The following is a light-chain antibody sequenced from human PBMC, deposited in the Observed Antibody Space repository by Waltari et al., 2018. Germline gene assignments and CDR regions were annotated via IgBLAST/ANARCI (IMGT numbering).Light chain of an antibody. CDR1: RSVSSN. Sequence: EIVMTQSPATLSVSPVERATLSCRASRSVSSNLAWYQQKPGQAPRLLIYGASTRATGIPAGLSGSGSGTEFTLTISSLQSEDFAVYYCQQYKNWPWTFGLGTKVEIK. CDR3: QQYKNWPWT. J-gene: IGKJ1*01. CDR2: GAS. V-gene: IGKV3-15*01.